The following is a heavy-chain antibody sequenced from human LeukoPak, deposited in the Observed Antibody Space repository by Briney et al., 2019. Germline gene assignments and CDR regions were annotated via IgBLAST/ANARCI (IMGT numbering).Heavy chain of an antibody. J-gene: IGHJ5*02. CDR3: ARTPDPWLQLT. CDR2: IKQDGSEK. V-gene: IGHV3-7*05. CDR1: GFTFSNYW. Sequence: GGSLRLSCAASGFTFSNYWMIWVRHAPGKGLEWAGNIKQDGSEKRYADSVRGRFSISRDNAQTSLYLQMNSLRAEDTAVYYCARTPDPWLQLTWGQGTLVTVSS. D-gene: IGHD5-24*01.